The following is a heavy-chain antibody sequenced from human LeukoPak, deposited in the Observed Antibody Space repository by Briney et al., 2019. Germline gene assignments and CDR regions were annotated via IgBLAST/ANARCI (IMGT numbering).Heavy chain of an antibody. CDR1: GFTFSNAW. J-gene: IGHJ4*02. CDR3: ARMDTAMD. V-gene: IGHV3-21*01. D-gene: IGHD5-18*01. CDR2: ISSSSSYI. Sequence: GGSLRLSCAASGFTFSNAWMSWVRQAPGKGLEWVSSISSSSSYIYYADSVKGRFTISRDNAKNSLYLQMNSLRAEDTAVYYCARMDTAMDWGQGTLVTVSS.